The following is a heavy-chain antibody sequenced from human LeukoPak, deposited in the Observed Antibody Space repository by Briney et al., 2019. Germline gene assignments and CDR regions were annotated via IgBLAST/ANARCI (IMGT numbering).Heavy chain of an antibody. CDR2: IYYSGST. CDR3: ARAGVYYYYMDV. J-gene: IGHJ6*03. Sequence: PSETLSLTCTVSGGSISSSSYYWGWIRQPPGKGLVWIGSIYYSGSTYYNPSLKSRVTISVDTSKNQFSLKLSSVTAADTAVYYCARAGVYYYYMDVWGKGTTVTVSS. V-gene: IGHV4-39*07. CDR1: GGSISSSSYY.